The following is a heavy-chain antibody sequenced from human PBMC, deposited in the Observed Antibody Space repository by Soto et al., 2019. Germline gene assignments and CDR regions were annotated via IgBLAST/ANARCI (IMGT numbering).Heavy chain of an antibody. CDR3: ARGYSGYDPFDY. Sequence: PSETLSLTCAVYGGSFSGYYWSWIRQPPGKGLEWIGEINHSGSTNYNPSLKSRVTISVDTSKNQFSLKLSSVTAADTAVYYCARGYSGYDPFDYWGQGTLVTVSS. CDR2: INHSGST. D-gene: IGHD5-12*01. V-gene: IGHV4-34*01. J-gene: IGHJ4*02. CDR1: GGSFSGYY.